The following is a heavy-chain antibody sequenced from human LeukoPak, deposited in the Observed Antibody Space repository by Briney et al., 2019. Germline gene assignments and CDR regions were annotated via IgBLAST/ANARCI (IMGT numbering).Heavy chain of an antibody. CDR3: ARLIPRSGLRLDY. V-gene: IGHV4-39*01. CDR2: VFYSGTA. CDR1: GGSIRSSSHY. J-gene: IGHJ4*02. Sequence: SETLSLTCTISGGSIRSSSHYWGWIRQPPGKGLEYIGSVFYSGTAYYNPSLKSRVTISVDTPENQFFLKVPSVTAADTAVYYCARLIPRSGLRLDYWGQGILVTVSS. D-gene: IGHD3-16*01.